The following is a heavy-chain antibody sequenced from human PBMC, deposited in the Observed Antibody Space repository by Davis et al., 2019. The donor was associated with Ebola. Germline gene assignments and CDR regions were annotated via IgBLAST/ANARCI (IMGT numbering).Heavy chain of an antibody. V-gene: IGHV3-15*07. Sequence: GGSLRLSCAASGFTFSYAWMNWVRQAPGKGLEWVGRIKSESDDGTTDLAAPVKGRFSISRDDSKNTLYLQMNSLKTEDTAVYYCATDGPQWDLPWGQGTLVTVSS. J-gene: IGHJ3*01. CDR2: IKSESDDGTT. D-gene: IGHD1-26*01. CDR1: GFTFSYAW. CDR3: ATDGPQWDLP.